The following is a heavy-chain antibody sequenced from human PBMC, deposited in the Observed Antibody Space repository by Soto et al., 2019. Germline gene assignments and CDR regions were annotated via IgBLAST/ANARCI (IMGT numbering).Heavy chain of an antibody. J-gene: IGHJ4*02. V-gene: IGHV1-69*01. D-gene: IGHD3-10*01. CDR2: IIPIIGTP. CDR1: GGTFRNHV. Sequence: QVQLVQSGAEVKKPGSSVKVSCKASGGTFRNHVFNWVRQVPGQGLEWMGGIIPIIGTPNYAQQFQGRVTITAYASRNTGYLEVSRLRSQDTAVYYCARDLEFRDGNISHLDYWGQATLVTVSS. CDR3: ARDLEFRDGNISHLDY.